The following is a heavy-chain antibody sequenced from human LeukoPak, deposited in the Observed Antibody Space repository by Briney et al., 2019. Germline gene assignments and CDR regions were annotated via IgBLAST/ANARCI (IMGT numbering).Heavy chain of an antibody. CDR3: ERTSTYYDSSGYRS. D-gene: IGHD3-22*01. CDR1: GGSFSGYY. CDR2: INHSGST. Sequence: PSETLSLTCAVYGGSFSGYYWSWIRQPPGRGLEWIGEINHSGSTNYNPSLKSRVTISVDTSKNQFSLKLSSVTAADTAVYYCERTSTYYDSSGYRSWGQGTLVTVSS. V-gene: IGHV4-34*01. J-gene: IGHJ5*02.